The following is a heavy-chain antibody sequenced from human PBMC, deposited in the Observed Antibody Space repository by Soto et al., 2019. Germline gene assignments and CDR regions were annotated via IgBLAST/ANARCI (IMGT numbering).Heavy chain of an antibody. CDR2: INAGNGNT. V-gene: IGHV1-3*01. CDR1: GYTFTSYA. J-gene: IGHJ5*02. D-gene: IGHD3-22*01. Sequence: ASVKVSCKASGYTFTSYAMHWVRQAPGQRLEWMGWINAGNGNTKYSQKFQGRVTITRDTSASIAYMELSSLRSEDTAVYYCAREEFVDYDSSGFNWFDPWGQGTLVTVS. CDR3: AREEFVDYDSSGFNWFDP.